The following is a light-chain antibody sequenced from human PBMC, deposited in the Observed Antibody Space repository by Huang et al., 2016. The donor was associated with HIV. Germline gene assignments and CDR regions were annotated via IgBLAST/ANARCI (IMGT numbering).Light chain of an antibody. V-gene: IGKV3-20*01. CDR3: QQYGTSPGT. CDR2: GAS. J-gene: IGKJ5*01. Sequence: DIVLTQSPGTLSLSPGERATLFCRATQSVTNNYLAWYQQKPGRAPRLLIYGASRRATGVPDRFSGSGSGTEFTLTIGRLEPKDFAVFYCQQYGTSPGTFGQGTRLELK. CDR1: QSVTNNY.